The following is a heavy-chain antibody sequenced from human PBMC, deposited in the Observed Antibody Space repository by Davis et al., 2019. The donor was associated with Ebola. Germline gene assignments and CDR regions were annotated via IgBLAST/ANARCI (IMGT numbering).Heavy chain of an antibody. CDR3: ARLGTSADYYAMDV. J-gene: IGHJ6*02. Sequence: GESLKISCAASGFTVSSNYMSWVRQAPGKGLEWVSSISSSSSYIYYADSVKGRFTISRDNAKNSLYLQMNSLRSEDTAVYYCARLGTSADYYAMDVWGQGTTVTVSS. V-gene: IGHV3-21*01. CDR2: ISSSSSYI. CDR1: GFTVSSNY.